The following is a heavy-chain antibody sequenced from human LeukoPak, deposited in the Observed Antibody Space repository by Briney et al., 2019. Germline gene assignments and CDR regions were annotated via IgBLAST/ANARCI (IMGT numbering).Heavy chain of an antibody. J-gene: IGHJ4*02. Sequence: SETLSLTCTVSGVSIANTFYYWNWLRQPAGKGLEWIGRIYTTGSTDYNPSLKSRVTISLDTAKNQFSLKLSSVTAADTAVYYCARRQDGHDYWGQGTLVTVSS. V-gene: IGHV4-61*02. CDR2: IYTTGST. CDR1: GVSIANTFYY. CDR3: ARRQDGHDY.